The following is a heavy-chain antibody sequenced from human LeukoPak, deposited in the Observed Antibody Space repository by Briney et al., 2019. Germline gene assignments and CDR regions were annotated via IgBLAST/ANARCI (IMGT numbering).Heavy chain of an antibody. J-gene: IGHJ4*02. Sequence: GGSLRLSCTGSGFPFNEYSMNWVRQAPGKGLEWIAYIGIDCGNTWYADSVKGRFTISADSAKNSVSLQMSSLRVEDTAVYYCARDHNYAFDNWGQGTLVSVSS. CDR3: ARDHNYAFDN. CDR2: IGIDCGNT. D-gene: IGHD1-1*01. CDR1: GFPFNEYS. V-gene: IGHV3-48*04.